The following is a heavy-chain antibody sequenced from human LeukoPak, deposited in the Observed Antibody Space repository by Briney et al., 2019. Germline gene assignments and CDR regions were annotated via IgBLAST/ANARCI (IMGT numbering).Heavy chain of an antibody. V-gene: IGHV3-23*01. Sequence: GGSRRLSGAASGFTFSSYAMTWVRQPPGKGLEWVSAISASGATTNYADSVKGRFTISRDNSKNTLYLQMNSLRAEDTAVYYCAKDQQMVPDNWFDPWGQGTLVTVSS. CDR3: AKDQQMVPDNWFDP. J-gene: IGHJ5*02. CDR1: GFTFSSYA. D-gene: IGHD6-13*01. CDR2: ISASGATT.